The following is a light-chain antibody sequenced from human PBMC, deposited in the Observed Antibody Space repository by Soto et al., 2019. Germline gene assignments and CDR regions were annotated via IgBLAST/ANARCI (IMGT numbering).Light chain of an antibody. CDR3: QQANSFPPT. CDR1: QGIARF. J-gene: IGKJ4*01. V-gene: IGKV1-12*01. CDR2: HAS. Sequence: DMQMTQSPSSVSASVGDRVTITCRASQGIARFLAWYQQKPGKAPNLLIYHASSLQSGVPSRFSGSGSGTDFTLTISSLQPEDFATYYCQQANSFPPTFGGGTKVEIK.